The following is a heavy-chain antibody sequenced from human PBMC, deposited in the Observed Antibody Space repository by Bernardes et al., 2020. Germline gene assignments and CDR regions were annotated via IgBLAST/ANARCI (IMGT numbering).Heavy chain of an antibody. Sequence: GGSLRLSCAVSGLTFSSYCFHWVRQAPGKGLVWVSHISNDGRSTTYADSVKGRFTISRDNAKNTLYLQMNSLRAEDTAVYYCARDNTYGSFDPWGQGTLVTVSS. CDR2: ISNDGRST. V-gene: IGHV3-74*01. CDR3: ARDNTYGSFDP. CDR1: GLTFSSYC. D-gene: IGHD3-10*01. J-gene: IGHJ5*02.